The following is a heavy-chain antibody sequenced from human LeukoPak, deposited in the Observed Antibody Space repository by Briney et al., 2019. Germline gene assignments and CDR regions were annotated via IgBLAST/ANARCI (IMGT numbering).Heavy chain of an antibody. Sequence: PGGSLRLSCAASGFTFSSHWMHWVRQAPGKGLVWVSRIKSDGSRTNYADSVKGRFTISRDNAKNMLYLQMNSLRAEDTAIYYCARDSIEGATRFDFWGQGTLVTDSS. J-gene: IGHJ4*02. CDR1: GFTFSSHW. V-gene: IGHV3-74*01. CDR3: ARDSIEGATRFDF. D-gene: IGHD1-26*01. CDR2: IKSDGSRT.